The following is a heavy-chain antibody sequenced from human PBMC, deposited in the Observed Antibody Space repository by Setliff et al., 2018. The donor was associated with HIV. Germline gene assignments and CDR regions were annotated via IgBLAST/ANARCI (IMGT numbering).Heavy chain of an antibody. CDR2: ISTSGST. J-gene: IGHJ5*02. Sequence: SETLSLTCTVSGASFTTHYWSLIRQPPGKGLEWIGCISTSGSTNYNPSLKSRVTLSIDMSKNQFSLKMSSVTAADTAVYYCTRLAGGYADHWGQGTLVTVSS. V-gene: IGHV4-4*09. CDR3: TRLAGGYADH. CDR1: GASFTTHY. D-gene: IGHD5-12*01.